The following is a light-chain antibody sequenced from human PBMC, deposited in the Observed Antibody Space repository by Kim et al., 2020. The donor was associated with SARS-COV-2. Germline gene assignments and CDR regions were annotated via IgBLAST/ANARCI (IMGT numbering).Light chain of an antibody. CDR1: SGHSSSI. CDR3: ETWDSNTRV. Sequence: SSVKLTCTLSSGHSSSIIAWPQQQPGKAPRYLMKLEGSGSYNKGSGVPDRFSGSSSGADRYLTISNLQSEDEADYYCETWDSNTRVFGGGTQLTVL. CDR2: LEGSGSY. V-gene: IGLV4-60*03. J-gene: IGLJ3*02.